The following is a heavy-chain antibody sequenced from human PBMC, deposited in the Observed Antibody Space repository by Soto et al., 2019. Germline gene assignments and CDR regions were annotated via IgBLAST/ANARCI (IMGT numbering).Heavy chain of an antibody. CDR1: GFTFSSYA. V-gene: IGHV3-30-3*01. CDR2: ISYDGSNK. D-gene: IGHD2-2*02. J-gene: IGHJ6*03. CDR3: AREGYCSSTSCYTALYYYYMDV. Sequence: PGGSLRLSCAASGFTFSSYAMHWVRQAPGKGLEWVAVISYDGSNKYYADSVKGRFTISRDNSKNTLYLQMNSLRAEDTAVYYCAREGYCSSTSCYTALYYYYMDVWGKGTTVTVSS.